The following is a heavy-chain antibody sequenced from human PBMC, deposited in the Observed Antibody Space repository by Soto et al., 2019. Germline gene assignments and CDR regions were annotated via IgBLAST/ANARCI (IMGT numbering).Heavy chain of an antibody. D-gene: IGHD3-3*01. Sequence: AAVKVSTKASGYASTGYYMQWVRQAPEQGVEWMGWISAYSGNTNYAQKLQGRVTMTTDTSTSTAYMELRSLRSDDTAVYFCARGKFWSGYGYYYGMDVWGQGTTVTVSS. J-gene: IGHJ6*02. CDR3: ARGKFWSGYGYYYGMDV. CDR2: ISAYSGNT. CDR1: GYASTGYY. V-gene: IGHV1-18*01.